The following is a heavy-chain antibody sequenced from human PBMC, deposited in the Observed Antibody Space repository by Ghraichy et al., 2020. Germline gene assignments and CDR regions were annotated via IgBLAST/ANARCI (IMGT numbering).Heavy chain of an antibody. CDR3: ARHAPFYGDYVAGWFDP. CDR2: IYTSGST. CDR1: GGSISSYY. J-gene: IGHJ5*02. Sequence: SETLSLTCTVSGGSISSYYWSWIRQPPGKGLEWIGYIYTSGSTNYNPSLKSRVTISVDTSKNQFSLKLSSVTAADTAVYYCARHAPFYGDYVAGWFDPWGQGTLVTVSS. D-gene: IGHD4-17*01. V-gene: IGHV4-4*09.